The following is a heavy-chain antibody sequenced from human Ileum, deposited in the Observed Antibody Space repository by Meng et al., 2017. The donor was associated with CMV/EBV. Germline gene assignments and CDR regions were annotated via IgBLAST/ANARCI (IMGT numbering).Heavy chain of an antibody. Sequence: GSLRLSCAVYGGSFSGYYWSWIRQPPGKGLEWIGEINHSGSTNYNPSLKSIVTISVDTSKNQFSLKRTSMTAADTAVYYCASSRYCTASSCPGLVYGMDVWGQGTTVTVSS. CDR1: GGSFSGYY. D-gene: IGHD2-8*02. CDR2: INHSGST. V-gene: IGHV4-34*01. J-gene: IGHJ6*02. CDR3: ASSRYCTASSCPGLVYGMDV.